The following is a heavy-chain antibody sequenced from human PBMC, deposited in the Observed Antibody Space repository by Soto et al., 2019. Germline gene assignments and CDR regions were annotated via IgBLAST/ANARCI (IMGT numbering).Heavy chain of an antibody. D-gene: IGHD5-18*01. CDR2: IYYSGTT. Sequence: PSETLSLTCTVSGGSISSGDYYWSWIRQPPGKGLEWIGYIYYSGTTYYNPSLKSRVTISVDTSKNQFSLKVSSVTAAYTAVYYCARALIQLWPHYYYGMDVWGQGTTVTVSS. CDR3: ARALIQLWPHYYYGMDV. V-gene: IGHV4-30-4*01. CDR1: GGSISSGDYY. J-gene: IGHJ6*02.